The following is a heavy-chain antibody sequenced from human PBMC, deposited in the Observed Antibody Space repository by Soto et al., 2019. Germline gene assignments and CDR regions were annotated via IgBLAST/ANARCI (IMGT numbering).Heavy chain of an antibody. Sequence: SETLSLTCTVSGASIGNYCWSWIRQPPGKGLEWIGYIYYGGNNNYNPSLKSRATISVDTSKNLFSLKLSSVTAADTAVYYCAYGDSRGPVDYWGQGALVTVSS. CDR1: GASIGNYC. V-gene: IGHV4-59*13. CDR2: IYYGGNN. D-gene: IGHD4-17*01. J-gene: IGHJ4*02. CDR3: AYGDSRGPVDY.